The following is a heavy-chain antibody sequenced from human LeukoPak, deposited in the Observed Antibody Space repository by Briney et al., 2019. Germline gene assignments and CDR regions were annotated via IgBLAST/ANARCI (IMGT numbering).Heavy chain of an antibody. V-gene: IGHV1-18*01. CDR3: ARGRRYCSGGSCYRYYFDY. CDR1: GYTFTSYG. J-gene: IGHJ4*02. CDR2: ISAYNGNT. D-gene: IGHD2-15*01. Sequence: ASVKVSCKASGYTFTSYGISWVRQAPGQGLEWMGWISAYNGNTNYAQKLQGRVTMTTDTSTSTAYMELSSLRSEDTAVYYCARGRRYCSGGSCYRYYFDYWGQGTLVTVSS.